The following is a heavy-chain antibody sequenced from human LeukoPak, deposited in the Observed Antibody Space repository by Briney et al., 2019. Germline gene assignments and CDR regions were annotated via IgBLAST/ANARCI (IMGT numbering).Heavy chain of an antibody. CDR1: GFTLRNHI. Sequence: GGSLRLSCVGSGFTLRNHIISWVRQAPGKGLEWVANMRQDGSEKFYVDSVKGRFTISRDNAKSSLSLHMDSLRAEDTGIYYCAREGDAFDVWGQGTMVTVSS. CDR3: AREGDAFDV. CDR2: MRQDGSEK. V-gene: IGHV3-7*01. J-gene: IGHJ3*01.